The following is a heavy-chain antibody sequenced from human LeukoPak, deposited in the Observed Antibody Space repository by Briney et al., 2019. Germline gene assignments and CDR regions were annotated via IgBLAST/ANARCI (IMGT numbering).Heavy chain of an antibody. J-gene: IGHJ4*02. CDR3: AKDRFSSSWYYFDY. D-gene: IGHD6-13*01. CDR1: GFTFSSYD. CDR2: ISYDGGNK. V-gene: IGHV3-30*18. Sequence: GGSLRLSCAASGFTFSSYDMHWVRQAPGKGLEWVAIISYDGGNKYYADSVKGRFTISRDNSKNTLYLQMNSLRAEDTAVYYCAKDRFSSSWYYFDYWGQGTLVTVSS.